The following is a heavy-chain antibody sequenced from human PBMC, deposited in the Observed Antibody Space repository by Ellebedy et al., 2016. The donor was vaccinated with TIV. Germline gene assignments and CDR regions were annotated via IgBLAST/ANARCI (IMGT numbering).Heavy chain of an antibody. CDR3: ARREGYYGSGSYYAN. Sequence: MPSETLSLTCTVSGHSIRSYYWSWIRQPPGKGLDWIGYIYYSGSTNYNPSLKSRVTISIDTSKNQFSLKLSSVTAADTAVYYCARREGYYGSGSYYANWGQGTLVTVSS. V-gene: IGHV4-59*01. CDR1: GHSIRSYY. CDR2: IYYSGST. J-gene: IGHJ4*02. D-gene: IGHD3-10*01.